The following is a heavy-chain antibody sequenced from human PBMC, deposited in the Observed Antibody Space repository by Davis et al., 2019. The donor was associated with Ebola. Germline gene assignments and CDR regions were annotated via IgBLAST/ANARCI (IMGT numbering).Heavy chain of an antibody. Sequence: GGSLRLSCAASGFSVATNYMSWVRQAPGKGLEWVSVIYSSETTYYSDSVKGRFIISRDTSENTLYLQMNSLRAEDTAVYYCARGDVDTAMGIFGYYYGMDVWGQGTTVTVSS. CDR1: GFSVATNY. CDR3: ARGDVDTAMGIFGYYYGMDV. J-gene: IGHJ6*02. D-gene: IGHD5-18*01. V-gene: IGHV3-66*01. CDR2: IYSSETT.